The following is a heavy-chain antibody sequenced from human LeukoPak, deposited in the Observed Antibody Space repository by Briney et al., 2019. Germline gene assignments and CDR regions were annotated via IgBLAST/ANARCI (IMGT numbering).Heavy chain of an antibody. CDR3: ARAITIGGLFDY. V-gene: IGHV4-59*01. CDR1: GGSISSYY. J-gene: IGHJ4*02. CDR2: IYYSGST. D-gene: IGHD3-16*01. Sequence: SETLSLTCTVSGGSISSYYWSWIRQPPGKGLEWIGYIYYSGSTNYNPSLKSRVTISVDTSKNQFSLKLSSVTAADAAVYYCARAITIGGLFDYWGQGTLVTVSS.